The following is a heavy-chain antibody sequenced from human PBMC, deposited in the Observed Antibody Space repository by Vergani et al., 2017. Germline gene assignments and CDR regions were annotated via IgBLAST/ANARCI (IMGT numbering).Heavy chain of an antibody. CDR3: ARDPRLXWYPAEGYYYGMDV. CDR1: GYTFTSYG. Sequence: QVQLVQSGAEVKKPGASVKVSCKASGYTFTSYGISWVRQAPGQGLEWMGWISAYNGNTNYAQKLQGRVTMTTDTSTSTAYMELRSLRSDDTAVYYCARDPRLXWYPAEGYYYGMDVWGQGTTVTVSS. D-gene: IGHD4-23*01. V-gene: IGHV1-18*01. CDR2: ISAYNGNT. J-gene: IGHJ6*02.